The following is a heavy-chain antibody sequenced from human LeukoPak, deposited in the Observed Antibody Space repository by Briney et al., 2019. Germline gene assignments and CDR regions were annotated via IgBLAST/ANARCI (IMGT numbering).Heavy chain of an antibody. Sequence: GGSLRLSCAASGFTFSTYWLSWVRQAPGKGLEWVANISQDVSERNYVDSVKGRFTISRDNAKNSLYLQMNSLRAEDTAVYYCARDRGYSTFDIWGQGTKVTVSS. CDR1: GFTFSTYW. J-gene: IGHJ3*02. D-gene: IGHD5-18*01. CDR3: ARDRGYSTFDI. V-gene: IGHV3-7*05. CDR2: ISQDVSER.